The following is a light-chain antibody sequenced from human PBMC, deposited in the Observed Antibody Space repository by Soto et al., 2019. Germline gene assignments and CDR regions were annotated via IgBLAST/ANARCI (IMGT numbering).Light chain of an antibody. CDR2: GAS. CDR3: QPYGSSPLT. V-gene: IGKV3-20*01. Sequence: EIVLTQSPGTLSLSPGERATLSCRASQSVSSSYLAWSQQKPGQAPRLLIYGASSRATGIPVRFSGSGSGTDFSLTISRLEPEDFAVYYCQPYGSSPLTFGGGTTVELK. J-gene: IGKJ4*01. CDR1: QSVSSSY.